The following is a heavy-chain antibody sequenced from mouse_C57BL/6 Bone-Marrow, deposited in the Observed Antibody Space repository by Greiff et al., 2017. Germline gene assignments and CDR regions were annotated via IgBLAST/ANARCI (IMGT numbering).Heavy chain of an antibody. V-gene: IGHV1-82*01. D-gene: IGHD2-2*01. Sequence: QVQLQQSGPELVKPGASVKISCKASGYAFSSSWMNWVKQRPGKGLVWIGRIYPGDGDTNYNGKFKGKATLTADKSSSTAYMQLSSLTSEDSAVYFCARDGYDGGCNFDYWGQGTTLTVSS. J-gene: IGHJ2*01. CDR1: GYAFSSSW. CDR3: ARDGYDGGCNFDY. CDR2: IYPGDGDT.